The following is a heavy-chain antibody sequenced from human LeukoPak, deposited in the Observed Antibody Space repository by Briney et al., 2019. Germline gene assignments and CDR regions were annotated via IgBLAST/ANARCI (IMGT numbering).Heavy chain of an antibody. J-gene: IGHJ4*02. V-gene: IGHV3-23*01. CDR2: ISGWGGST. CDR1: GYIFSSYG. Sequence: PGGTLRLSCAASGYIFSSYGMSWVRNAPGKPLEWVSAISGWGGSTYYADSVKGRFTISRDNSKNTLYLQMNSLRAEDTVLFQAADGIRDFDWLLFRYYFDYWGQGTLVTVSS. CDR3: ADGIRDFDWLLFRYYFDY. D-gene: IGHD3-9*01.